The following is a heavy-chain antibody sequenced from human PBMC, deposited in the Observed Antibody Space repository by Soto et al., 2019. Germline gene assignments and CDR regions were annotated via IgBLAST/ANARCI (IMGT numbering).Heavy chain of an antibody. CDR1: GFPFSTYA. CDR3: AKDQGNTIVGASRGFDH. V-gene: IGHV3-23*01. CDR2: ISGSGTGT. Sequence: PVGSLRLSCAAAGFPFSTYAMNWVRQTPGKGLEWLSLISGSGTGTYYADSVKGRFTVSRDNSKNTLFLQMDRLRAEDTAIYYCAKDQGNTIVGASRGFDHWGQGTLVTVSS. D-gene: IGHD1-26*01. J-gene: IGHJ4*02.